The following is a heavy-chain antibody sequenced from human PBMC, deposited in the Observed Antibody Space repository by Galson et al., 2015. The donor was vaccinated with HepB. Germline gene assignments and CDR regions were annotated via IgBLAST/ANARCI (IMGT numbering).Heavy chain of an antibody. D-gene: IGHD2-2*01. CDR1: GFTFTSSA. V-gene: IGHV1-58*01. J-gene: IGHJ3*02. Sequence: SVKVSCKASGFTFTSSAVQWVRQARGQRLEWIGWIVVGSGNTNYAQKFQERVTITRDMSTSTAYMELSSLRSEDTAVYYCAASGYCSSTSCSGDAFDIWGQGTMVTVSS. CDR3: AASGYCSSTSCSGDAFDI. CDR2: IVVGSGNT.